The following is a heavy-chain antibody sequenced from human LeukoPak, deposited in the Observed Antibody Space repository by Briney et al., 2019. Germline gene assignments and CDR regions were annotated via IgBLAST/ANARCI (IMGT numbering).Heavy chain of an antibody. D-gene: IGHD6-19*01. CDR3: ARMYSSGWYERPVDAFDI. Sequence: SQTLSLTCAISGDSVSSNSAAWNWIRQSPSRGLEWLGRTYYRSKWYNDYAVSVKSRITINPDTSKNQFSLQLNSVTPEDTAVYYCARMYSSGWYERPVDAFDIWGQGTMVTVSS. V-gene: IGHV6-1*01. J-gene: IGHJ3*02. CDR2: TYYRSKWYN. CDR1: GDSVSSNSAA.